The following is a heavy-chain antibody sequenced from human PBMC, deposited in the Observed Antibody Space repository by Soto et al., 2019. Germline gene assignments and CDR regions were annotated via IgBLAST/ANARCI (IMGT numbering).Heavy chain of an antibody. CDR2: ISSSSSTI. J-gene: IGHJ5*02. D-gene: IGHD3-9*01. Sequence: GGSLRLSCAASGFTFSSYSMNWVRQAPGKGLEWVSYISSSSSTIYYADSVKGRFTISRDNAKNSLYLQMNSLRAEDTAVYYCARQYYDILTGYDNWFDPWGQGTLVTVSS. CDR1: GFTFSSYS. CDR3: ARQYYDILTGYDNWFDP. V-gene: IGHV3-48*01.